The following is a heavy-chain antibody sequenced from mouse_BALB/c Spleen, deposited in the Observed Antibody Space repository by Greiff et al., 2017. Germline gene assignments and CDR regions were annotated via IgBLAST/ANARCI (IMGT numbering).Heavy chain of an antibody. D-gene: IGHD2-10*02. V-gene: IGHV5-6-5*01. CDR3: ARGLVWSYAMDY. Sequence: EVHLVESGGGLVKPGGSLKLSCAASGFTFSSYAMSWVRQTPEKRLEWVASISSGGSTYYPDSVKGRFTISRDNARNILYLQMSSLRSEDTAMYYCARGLVWSYAMDYWGQGTSVTVSS. CDR1: GFTFSSYA. J-gene: IGHJ4*01. CDR2: ISSGGST.